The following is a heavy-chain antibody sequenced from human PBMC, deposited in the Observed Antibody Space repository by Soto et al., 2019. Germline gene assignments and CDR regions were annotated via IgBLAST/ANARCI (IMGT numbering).Heavy chain of an antibody. CDR1: GGSISSYY. V-gene: IGHV4-59*01. CDR2: IYYSGTT. CDR3: ASESYYGSGATVVAY. Sequence: SETLSLTCTVSGGSISSYYWSWIRQPPGKGLEWIGYIYYSGTTSYNPSLNSRVTMSVDTSKNQFSLKVNSVTAADTAGYYCASESYYGSGATVVAYWGQGTLVTVSS. J-gene: IGHJ4*02. D-gene: IGHD3-10*01.